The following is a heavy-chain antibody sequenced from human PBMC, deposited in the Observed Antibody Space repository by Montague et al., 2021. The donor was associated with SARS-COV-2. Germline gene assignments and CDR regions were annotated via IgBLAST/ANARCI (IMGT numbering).Heavy chain of an antibody. V-gene: IGHV4-39*01. CDR2: IYYSGST. D-gene: IGHD2-2*01. CDR1: GGSISSSSYY. Sequence: TLSLTCTVPGGSISSSSYYWGWIRQPPGKGLEWIGSIYYSGSTYYNPSLKSRVTISVDTSKNQFSLKLSSVTAADTAVYYCARHLVYCSSTSCYEGRFDPGAEGTRVTVSS. J-gene: IGHJ5*02. CDR3: ARHLVYCSSTSCYEGRFDP.